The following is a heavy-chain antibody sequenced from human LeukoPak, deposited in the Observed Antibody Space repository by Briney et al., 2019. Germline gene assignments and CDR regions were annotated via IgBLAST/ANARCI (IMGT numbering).Heavy chain of an antibody. CDR3: LSLGGDSVGY. Sequence: GGSLRLSCAASGFAVSNSGMNWVRQAPGKGLEWVSGVQRSSSIYYSDSVKGRFTISRDNSKNTVDLQMNSLRAEDTAVYFCLSLGGDSVGYGGQGTLVTVSS. CDR1: GFAVSNSG. D-gene: IGHD1-26*01. J-gene: IGHJ4*02. V-gene: IGHV3-53*01. CDR2: VQRSSSI.